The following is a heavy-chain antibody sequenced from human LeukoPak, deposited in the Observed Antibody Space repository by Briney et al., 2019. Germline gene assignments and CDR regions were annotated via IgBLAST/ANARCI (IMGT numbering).Heavy chain of an antibody. J-gene: IGHJ5*02. Sequence: GASVKVSCKASGYTFTGCYMHWVRQAPGQGLEWMGWINPNSGGTNYAQKFQGRVTMTRDTSISTAYMELSRLRSDDTAVYYCAREGEYCSSTSCYISLAQYNWFDPWGQGTLVTVSS. CDR1: GYTFTGCY. V-gene: IGHV1-2*02. D-gene: IGHD2-2*02. CDR2: INPNSGGT. CDR3: AREGEYCSSTSCYISLAQYNWFDP.